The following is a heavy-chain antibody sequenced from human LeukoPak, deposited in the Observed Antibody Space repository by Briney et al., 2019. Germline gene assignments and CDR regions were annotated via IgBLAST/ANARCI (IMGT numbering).Heavy chain of an antibody. CDR3: AREDRMATILRTPAVDP. Sequence: ASVKVSCKASGYRFTGYYIHWVRQAPGQGLEWMGWINPNSGGTNYAQKFQGRVTMTRDTSISTAYMELSRLRSDDTAVYYCAREDRMATILRTPAVDPWGQGTLVTVSS. J-gene: IGHJ5*02. V-gene: IGHV1-2*02. CDR1: GYRFTGYY. D-gene: IGHD5-24*01. CDR2: INPNSGGT.